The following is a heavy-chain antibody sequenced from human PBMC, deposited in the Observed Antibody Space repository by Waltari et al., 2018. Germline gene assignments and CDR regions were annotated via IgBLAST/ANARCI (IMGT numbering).Heavy chain of an antibody. Sequence: GFTFANAWINWVRQAPGKGLEWVGRLKSKAEGGTTDYAAPVKGRFAISRDDSKDTAYLQMNSLKTEDTAMYFCTTEGGRTWPMYWGQGTLVTVSS. D-gene: IGHD2-2*01. CDR2: LKSKAEGGTT. CDR1: GFTFANAW. V-gene: IGHV3-15*01. J-gene: IGHJ4*02. CDR3: TTEGGRTWPMY.